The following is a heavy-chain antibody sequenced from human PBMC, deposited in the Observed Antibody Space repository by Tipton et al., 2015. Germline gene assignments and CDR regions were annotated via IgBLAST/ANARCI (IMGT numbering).Heavy chain of an antibody. CDR1: GFTFSSYW. Sequence: SLRLSCAASGFTFSSYWMSWVRQAPGKGLEWVANINQDGSEIYYVDSVKGRFTISRDNARNSLYLQVNSLTAEDTAVYFCAREAYGSFDSWGQGTLVTVSS. D-gene: IGHD4-17*01. CDR2: INQDGSEI. V-gene: IGHV3-7*01. J-gene: IGHJ4*02. CDR3: AREAYGSFDS.